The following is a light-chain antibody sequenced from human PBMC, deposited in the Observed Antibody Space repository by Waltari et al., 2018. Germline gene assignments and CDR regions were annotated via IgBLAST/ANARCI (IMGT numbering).Light chain of an antibody. Sequence: DIQMTQSPSSLSASVGDRITITCRASQTINNHLNWYQQKAGKAPKLLIYAACSLQSGVPSRCSGSASGTESTLTISSLQPVDFATYFCQQSYSPPYSFGQGTKLEIK. CDR2: AAC. CDR3: QQSYSPPYS. CDR1: QTINNH. J-gene: IGKJ2*03. V-gene: IGKV1-39*01.